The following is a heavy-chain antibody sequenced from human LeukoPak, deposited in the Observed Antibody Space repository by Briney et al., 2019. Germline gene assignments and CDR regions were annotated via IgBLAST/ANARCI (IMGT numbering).Heavy chain of an antibody. CDR1: GYTFTSYG. CDR3: ARDCSSTSCYINLDY. V-gene: IGHV1-18*01. D-gene: IGHD2-2*02. CDR2: ISAYNGNT. J-gene: IGHJ4*02. Sequence: ASVKVSCKASGYTFTSYGISWVRQAPGQGLEWLGWISAYNGNTNYAQKLQGRVTMTTDTSTSTAYMELRSLRSDDTAVYYCARDCSSTSCYINLDYWGQGTLVTVSS.